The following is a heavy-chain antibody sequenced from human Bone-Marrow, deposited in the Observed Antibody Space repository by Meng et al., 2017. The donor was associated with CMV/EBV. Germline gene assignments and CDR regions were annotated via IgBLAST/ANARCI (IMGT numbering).Heavy chain of an antibody. CDR1: GGSVSSISYY. CDR2: IYYSGGA. CDR3: ARGEVTTLGY. J-gene: IGHJ4*02. Sequence: SETLSLTCTVSGGSVSSISYYWNWVREPPGKGLEWIGYIYYSGGASYNPSLKSRVTLSVDTSQNLFSLRLRSVTTADTAVDYCARGEVTTLGYWGQGTLVTVSS. D-gene: IGHD4-11*01. V-gene: IGHV4-61*01.